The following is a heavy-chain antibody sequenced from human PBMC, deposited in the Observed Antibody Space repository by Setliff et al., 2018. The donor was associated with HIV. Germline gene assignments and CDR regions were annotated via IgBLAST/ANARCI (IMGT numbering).Heavy chain of an antibody. Sequence: GGSLRLSCAVSGFDVNNNFMTWIRQSPGRGLEWVSLIYTGGSTFYADSVKGRFTISRDKAGNSLYLQLNNVRAEDTAVYYCTRMIPPRSNRFSSGWFDYWGQGTVVTVSS. CDR2: IYTGGST. D-gene: IGHD6-19*01. CDR3: TRMIPPRSNRFSSGWFDY. J-gene: IGHJ4*02. V-gene: IGHV3-53*01. CDR1: GFDVNNNF.